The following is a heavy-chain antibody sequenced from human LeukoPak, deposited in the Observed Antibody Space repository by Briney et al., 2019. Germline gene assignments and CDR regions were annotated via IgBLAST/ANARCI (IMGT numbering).Heavy chain of an antibody. CDR1: GFSLSDYG. CDR2: ITTNSAK. J-gene: IGHJ4*02. V-gene: IGHV3-23*01. CDR3: AKTDYDFWSGYGDFDY. D-gene: IGHD3-3*01. Sequence: SGGSLRLSCAASGFSLSDYGISWARQAPGKGLEWISYITTNSAKFYADSVKGRFTISRDNSKNTLYLQMNSLRAEDTAVYYCAKTDYDFWSGYGDFDYWGQGTLVTVSS.